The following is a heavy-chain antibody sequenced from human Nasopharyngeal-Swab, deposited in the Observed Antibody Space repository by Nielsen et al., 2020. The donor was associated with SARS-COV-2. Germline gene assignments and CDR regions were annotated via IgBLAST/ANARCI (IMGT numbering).Heavy chain of an antibody. CDR3: ARKKQLVRPFDY. J-gene: IGHJ4*02. D-gene: IGHD6-13*01. CDR1: GYTFSDYF. Sequence: VSVKVSCKTSGYTFSDYFLHWVREAPGQGLEWMGRLNLNTGVANYAQKFQGRVTMTRDTSLSTGYMELSSLRSDDTAVYYCARKKQLVRPFDYWGQGTLVTVSS. V-gene: IGHV1-2*06. CDR2: LNLNTGVA.